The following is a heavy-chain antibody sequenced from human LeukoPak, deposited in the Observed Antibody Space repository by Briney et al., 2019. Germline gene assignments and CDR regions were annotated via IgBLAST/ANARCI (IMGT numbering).Heavy chain of an antibody. CDR2: ISSGSSAI. CDR3: ARVCGSNNNGMDF. V-gene: IGHV3-48*04. Sequence: GGALRLSCAASGFTFSNFGMNWVRQAPGKGLEWVSYISSGSSAIFNADSVWGRFTISRDNAKNSMYLQMNSLRAEDTAVYYCARVCGSNNNGMDFWGQGTTVTVSS. J-gene: IGHJ6*02. CDR1: GFTFSNFG. D-gene: IGHD1-26*01.